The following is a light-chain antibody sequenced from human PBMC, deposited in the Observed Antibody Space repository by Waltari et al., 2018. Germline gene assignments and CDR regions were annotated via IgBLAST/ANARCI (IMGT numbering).Light chain of an antibody. Sequence: DIVMTQSPDSLAESLGAGATINCKSSQSVLYSSNNTNYLDWYQQNPGQPPKLLIYWASNRESGVPDRISGSGSGTDFTLTISSLQAEDVAVYYSQQYYSTPWTFGQGTKVEIK. J-gene: IGKJ1*01. CDR2: WAS. CDR1: QSVLYSSNNTNY. CDR3: QQYYSTPWT. V-gene: IGKV4-1*01.